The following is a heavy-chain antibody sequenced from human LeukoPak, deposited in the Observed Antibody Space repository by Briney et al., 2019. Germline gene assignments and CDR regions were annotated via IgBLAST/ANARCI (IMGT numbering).Heavy chain of an antibody. V-gene: IGHV4-34*01. CDR1: GGSFSGYY. D-gene: IGHD3-10*01. CDR2: INHSGST. J-gene: IGHJ4*02. CDR3: ARVSGSGSYSDY. Sequence: SETLSLTCAVYGGSFSGYYWSWIRQPPGKGLEWIGEINHSGSTNYNPSLKSRVTISVDTSKNQFSLNLSSVTAADTAVNYCARVSGSGSYSDYWGQGTLVTVSS.